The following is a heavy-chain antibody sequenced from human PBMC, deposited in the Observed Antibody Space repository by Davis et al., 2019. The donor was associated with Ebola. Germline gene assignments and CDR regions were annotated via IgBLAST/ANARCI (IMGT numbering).Heavy chain of an antibody. J-gene: IGHJ4*02. V-gene: IGHV3-9*01. CDR2: ISWNSGSI. D-gene: IGHD1-26*01. CDR1: GFSFDDYA. Sequence: PGGSLRLSCAASGFSFDDYAMHWVRQAPGKGLEWVSGISWNSGSIGYADSVKGRFTISRDNAKKSLYLQMNSLRAEDTALYYCATGPAGGTTDYWGQGTLVTVSS. CDR3: ATGPAGGTTDY.